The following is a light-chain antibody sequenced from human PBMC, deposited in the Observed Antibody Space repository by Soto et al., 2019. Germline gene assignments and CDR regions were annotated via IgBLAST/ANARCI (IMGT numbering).Light chain of an antibody. CDR2: WAS. CDR1: QTLLYSSNSKNY. J-gene: IGKJ1*01. CDR3: QQYYNTPQT. V-gene: IGKV4-1*01. Sequence: DIVMTQFPDSLAVSLGERATINCKSSQTLLYSSNSKNYLAWYQKKPGQPPKLLIYWASTLESGVPDRFSGSGSGTDFTLTISSLQAEDVAVYYCQQYYNTPQTFGQGTKVEIK.